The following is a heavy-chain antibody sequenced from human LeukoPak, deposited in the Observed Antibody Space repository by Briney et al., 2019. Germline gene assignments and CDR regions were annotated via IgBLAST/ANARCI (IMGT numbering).Heavy chain of an antibody. J-gene: IGHJ4*02. CDR3: AKRASGSGTSLYYFDY. V-gene: IGHV4-59*01. CDR2: IYYSGST. CDR1: GGSISSYY. D-gene: IGHD3-10*01. Sequence: PSETLSLTCTVSGGSISSYYWNWIRQPPGKGLEWIGYIYYSGSTNYNPSLKSRVTISVDTSKNQFSLKLSSVTAADTAVYYCAKRASGSGTSLYYFDYWGQGTLVTVSS.